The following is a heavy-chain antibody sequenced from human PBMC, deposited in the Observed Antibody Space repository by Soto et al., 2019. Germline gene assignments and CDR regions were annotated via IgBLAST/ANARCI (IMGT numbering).Heavy chain of an antibody. CDR1: GFTFSSYA. V-gene: IGHV3-30-3*01. D-gene: IGHD3-10*01. J-gene: IGHJ4*02. Sequence: PGGSLRLSCAASGFTFSSYAMHWVRQAPGKGLEWVAVISYDGSNKYYADSVKGRFTISRDNSKNTLYLQMNSLRAEDTAVYYCARDAMSIYGSGSQPTIFDYWGQGTLVTVSS. CDR2: ISYDGSNK. CDR3: ARDAMSIYGSGSQPTIFDY.